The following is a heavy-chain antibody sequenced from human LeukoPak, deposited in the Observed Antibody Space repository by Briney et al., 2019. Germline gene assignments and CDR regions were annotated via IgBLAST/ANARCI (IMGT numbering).Heavy chain of an antibody. CDR1: GYTFTSYG. CDR2: ISSYNGNT. Sequence: ASVNVSCKASGYTFTSYGISWVRQAPGQGLEWMGWISSYNGNTNYAQKLQGRVTMTTDTSTSTAYMELRSLRPDDTAVYYCARVAPEGYYESSGYYLLCDYWGQGTLVTVSS. CDR3: ARVAPEGYYESSGYYLLCDY. V-gene: IGHV1-18*01. J-gene: IGHJ4*02. D-gene: IGHD3-22*01.